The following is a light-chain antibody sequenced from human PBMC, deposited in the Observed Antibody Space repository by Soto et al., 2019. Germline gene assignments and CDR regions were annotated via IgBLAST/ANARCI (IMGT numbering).Light chain of an antibody. J-gene: IGKJ4*01. CDR3: HQYGSSPA. V-gene: IGKV3-20*01. Sequence: ETVLTHSPGTLSLSPGERATLSCRASQSVSSSYLAWYQQKPGQAPRLLIYGASSRATGIPDRFSGSGSGTDFTLTISRLEPDDFAVYYCHQYGSSPAFGGGTKVEIK. CDR1: QSVSSSY. CDR2: GAS.